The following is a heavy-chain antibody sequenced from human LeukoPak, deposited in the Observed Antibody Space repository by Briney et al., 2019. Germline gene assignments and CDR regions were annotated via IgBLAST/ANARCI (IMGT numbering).Heavy chain of an antibody. CDR3: TRVNLRGSQYNWFDP. CDR1: GGTLRSHI. V-gene: IGHV1-69*08. CDR2: ITPIIDSA. Sequence: SVKVSCKASGGTLRSHIFSWVRQAPGQGLEWMGRITPIIDSAKYAQNFQDRVTITADTSTATIYMELSSLTFEDTAVYFCTRVNLRGSQYNWFDPWGQGTLVTVSS. J-gene: IGHJ5*02. D-gene: IGHD1-26*01.